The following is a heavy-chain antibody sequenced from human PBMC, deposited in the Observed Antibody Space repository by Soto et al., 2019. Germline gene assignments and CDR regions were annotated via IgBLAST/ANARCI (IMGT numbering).Heavy chain of an antibody. CDR1: GGTFSSYA. CDR3: ARGLIRYYDFWSGYFY. Sequence: QVQLVQSGAEVKKPGSSVKVSCKASGGTFSSYAISWVRQAPGQGLEWMGGIIPIFGTANYAQKFQGRVTITADESTSTAYMELGSLRSEDTAVYYCARGLIRYYDFWSGYFYWGQGTLVTVSS. J-gene: IGHJ4*02. D-gene: IGHD3-3*01. V-gene: IGHV1-69*01. CDR2: IIPIFGTA.